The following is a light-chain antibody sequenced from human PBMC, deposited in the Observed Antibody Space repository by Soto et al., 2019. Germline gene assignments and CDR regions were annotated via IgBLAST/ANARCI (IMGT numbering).Light chain of an antibody. J-gene: IGKJ2*01. CDR1: QGITND. Sequence: AIQMTQSPSSLSASVGDRVIITCRASQGITNDLGWYQQKPGKAPKLLIYATSNLQSGVPSRFSGSRSGTDVTPTISSLQPEDFATYYCLQDYNYPYTFGQGTKLEIK. CDR3: LQDYNYPYT. V-gene: IGKV1-6*01. CDR2: ATS.